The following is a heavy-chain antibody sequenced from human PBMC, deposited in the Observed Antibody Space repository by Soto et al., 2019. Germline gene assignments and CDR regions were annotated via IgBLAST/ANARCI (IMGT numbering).Heavy chain of an antibody. CDR1: GFIFSDYA. Sequence: PGGSLRLSCAASGFIFSDYAMSWVRQAPGKGPEWVSSISGSGVNTFYADSVKGRFTISRDNSKSTLYLQMNSLRAEDTALYYCAKGRSYYYYYGVDVWGQGTTVTVSS. V-gene: IGHV3-23*01. CDR3: AKGRSYYYYYGVDV. J-gene: IGHJ6*02. CDR2: ISGSGVNT.